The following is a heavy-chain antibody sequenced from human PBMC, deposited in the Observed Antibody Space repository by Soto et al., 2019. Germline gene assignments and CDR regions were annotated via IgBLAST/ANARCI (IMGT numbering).Heavy chain of an antibody. CDR1: GFTFSSYA. CDR3: AKGPCSGGSCYPGY. V-gene: IGHV3-23*01. Sequence: GGSLRLSCAASGFTFSSYAMSWVRQAPGKGLEWVSAISGSGGSTYYADSVKGRFTISRDNSKNTLYLQMNSLRAEDTAVYYCAKGPCSGGSCYPGYWGQGTLVTVSS. CDR2: ISGSGGST. J-gene: IGHJ4*02. D-gene: IGHD2-15*01.